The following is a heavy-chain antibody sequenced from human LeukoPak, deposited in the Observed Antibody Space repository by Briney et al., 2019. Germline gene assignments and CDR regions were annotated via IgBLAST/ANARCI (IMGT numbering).Heavy chain of an antibody. D-gene: IGHD3-16*01. CDR2: IFYSGST. V-gene: IGHV4-39*07. Sequence: SETLSLTCTVSGGSISTSNYYWGWIRQPPGKGLEWIGNIFYSGSTNYNPSLKSRVTISVDTSKNQFSLKLSSVTAADTAVYYCAGLASRFSYWGQGTLVTVSS. CDR3: AGLASRFSY. J-gene: IGHJ4*02. CDR1: GGSISTSNYY.